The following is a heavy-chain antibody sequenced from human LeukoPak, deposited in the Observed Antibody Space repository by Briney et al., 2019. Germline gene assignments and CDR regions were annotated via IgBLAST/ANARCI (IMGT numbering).Heavy chain of an antibody. J-gene: IGHJ4*02. V-gene: IGHV1-46*01. CDR3: AREGWLGYSSGWYEKYYFDY. Sequence: GASVKVSCKASGYTFTSYYMRWVRQAPGQGLEWMGIINPSGGSTSYAQKFQGRVTMTRDTSTSTVYMELSSLRSEDTAVYYCAREGWLGYSSGWYEKYYFDYWGQGTLVTVSS. CDR1: GYTFTSYY. D-gene: IGHD6-19*01. CDR2: INPSGGST.